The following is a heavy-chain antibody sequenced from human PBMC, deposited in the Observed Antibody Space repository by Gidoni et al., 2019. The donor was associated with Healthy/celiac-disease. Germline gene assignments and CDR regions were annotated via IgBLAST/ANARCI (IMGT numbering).Heavy chain of an antibody. Sequence: EVQLVESGGGLVQPGGSLKLSCAASGFTFSGSAMHWVRQASGKGLEWVSRIRSKANSYATAYAASVKGRFTISRDDSKNTAYLQMNSLKTEDTAVYYCTRQITGYSSNWFDPWGQGTLVTVSS. V-gene: IGHV3-73*01. CDR1: GFTFSGSA. CDR3: TRQITGYSSNWFDP. J-gene: IGHJ5*02. CDR2: IRSKANSYAT. D-gene: IGHD6-13*01.